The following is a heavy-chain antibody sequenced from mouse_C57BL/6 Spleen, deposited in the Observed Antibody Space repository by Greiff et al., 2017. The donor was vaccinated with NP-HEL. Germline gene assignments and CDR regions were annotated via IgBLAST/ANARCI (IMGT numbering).Heavy chain of an antibody. V-gene: IGHV1-55*01. D-gene: IGHD2-1*01. J-gene: IGHJ1*03. Sequence: VQLQQPGAELVKPGASVKMSCKASGYTFTSYWITWVKQRPGQGLEWIGDIYPGSGSTNYNEKFKSKATLTVDTSSSTAYMELSSLTSEDSAVYYCARGGNYARWYFDVWGTGTTVTVSS. CDR3: ARGGNYARWYFDV. CDR2: IYPGSGST. CDR1: GYTFTSYW.